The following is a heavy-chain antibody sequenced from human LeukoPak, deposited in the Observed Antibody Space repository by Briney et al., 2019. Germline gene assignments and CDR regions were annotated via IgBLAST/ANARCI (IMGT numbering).Heavy chain of an antibody. D-gene: IGHD1-26*01. CDR2: IYSGGST. Sequence: GGSLRLSCAASGFTVSSNYMSWVRQAPGKGLEWVSVIYSGGSTYYADSVKGRFTISTDESKKTAYLQMNTLKSEDTAVYYCTAVRWSGSFDYWGQGTLVTVSS. J-gene: IGHJ4*02. V-gene: IGHV3-66*01. CDR3: TAVRWSGSFDY. CDR1: GFTVSSNY.